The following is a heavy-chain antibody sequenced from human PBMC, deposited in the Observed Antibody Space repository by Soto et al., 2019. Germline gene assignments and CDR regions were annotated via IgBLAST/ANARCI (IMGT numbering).Heavy chain of an antibody. CDR2: INPSGGST. V-gene: IGHV1-46*01. Sequence: ASVKVSCKASGYTFSSYYMHWVRQAPGQGLEWMGIINPSGGSTSYAQKFQGRVTMTRDTSTSTVYMELSSLRSEDTAVYYCARGTMTALHNYYYSGMGVWGQGTTVTVSS. J-gene: IGHJ6*02. CDR3: ARGTMTALHNYYYSGMGV. CDR1: GYTFSSYY. D-gene: IGHD2-21*02.